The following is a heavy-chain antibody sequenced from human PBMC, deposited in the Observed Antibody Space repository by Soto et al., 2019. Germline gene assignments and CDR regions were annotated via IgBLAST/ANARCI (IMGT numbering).Heavy chain of an antibody. Sequence: EVQLVETGGGLIQPGGSLSLSCAVSGFSVTDTQVPWVRQAPGQGLEWVCVLYSGGTTNYADSVKGRFTISRDNSRNTAYLQMNSLRDDDSAVYYCAAGLDAYWGQGTQVTVSS. CDR1: GFSVTDTQ. J-gene: IGHJ4*02. CDR3: AAGLDAY. V-gene: IGHV3-53*02. CDR2: LYSGGTT.